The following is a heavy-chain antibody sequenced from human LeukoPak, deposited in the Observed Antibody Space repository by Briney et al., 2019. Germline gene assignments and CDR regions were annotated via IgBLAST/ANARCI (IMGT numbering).Heavy chain of an antibody. CDR2: LSGSGDST. CDR1: GFSFSGYA. V-gene: IGHV3-23*01. D-gene: IGHD5-12*01. CDR3: APDPNKWLRNY. Sequence: GGSLRLSCVASGFSFSGYAMSWVRQSPGKGLEWVSTLSGSGDSTNSADSVKGRLTISRDNSKNTLYLQMNSLRAEDTAVYYCAPDPNKWLRNYWGQGTLVTVSS. J-gene: IGHJ4*02.